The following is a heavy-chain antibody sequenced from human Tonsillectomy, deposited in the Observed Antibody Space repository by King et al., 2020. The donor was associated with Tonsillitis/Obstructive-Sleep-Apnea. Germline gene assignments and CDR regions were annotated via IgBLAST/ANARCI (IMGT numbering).Heavy chain of an antibody. D-gene: IGHD2-8*02. Sequence: VQLVESGGGLVQPSRSLRLSCAASGFTLDDYAMHWVRHPPGKGLEWVSGMDWNGGSIGYVDSVRGRFTISRDNAKNSLYLQMNSLRPEDTALYYCVKDRGTVPKAFDIWGQGTMVTVSS. CDR1: GFTLDDYA. J-gene: IGHJ3*02. CDR3: VKDRGTVPKAFDI. CDR2: MDWNGGSI. V-gene: IGHV3-9*01.